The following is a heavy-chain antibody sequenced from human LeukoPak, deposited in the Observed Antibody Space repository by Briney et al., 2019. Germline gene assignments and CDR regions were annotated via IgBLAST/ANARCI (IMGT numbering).Heavy chain of an antibody. J-gene: IGHJ6*03. Sequence: GGSLRLSCAASGFTFSSYAMHWVRQAPGKGLEYVSAISSNGGSTYYANSVKGRFTISRDNSKNTLYLQMGSLRAEDMAVYYCARDHYSYYYYYMDVWGKGTTVTVSS. CDR3: ARDHYSYYYYYMDV. V-gene: IGHV3-64*01. D-gene: IGHD4-11*01. CDR2: ISSNGGST. CDR1: GFTFSSYA.